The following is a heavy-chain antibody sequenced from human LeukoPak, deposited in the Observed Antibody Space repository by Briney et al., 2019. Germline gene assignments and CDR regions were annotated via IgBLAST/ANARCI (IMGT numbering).Heavy chain of an antibody. Sequence: GGSLRLSCAASGFTFSSYAMSWVRQAPGKGLERVSAISGSGGSTYHADSVKGRFTISRDNSKNTLYLQMNSLRAEDTAVYYCAKVQMAPRPHYFDFWGQGTLVTVSS. CDR3: AKVQMAPRPHYFDF. J-gene: IGHJ4*02. CDR1: GFTFSSYA. V-gene: IGHV3-23*01. CDR2: ISGSGGST. D-gene: IGHD5-24*01.